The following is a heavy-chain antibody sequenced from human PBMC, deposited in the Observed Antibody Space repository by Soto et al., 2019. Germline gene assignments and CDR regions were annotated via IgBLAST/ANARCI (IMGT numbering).Heavy chain of an antibody. CDR2: IYYSGST. V-gene: IGHV4-30-4*01. J-gene: IGHJ5*02. CDR3: ARASSGYDLSNWFDP. Sequence: SETLSLTCTVSGGSICSGDYYWSWIRQPPGKGLEWIGYIYYSGSTYYNPSLKSRVTISVDTSKNQFSLKLSSVTAADTAVYYCARASSGYDLSNWFDPWGQGTLVTVSS. D-gene: IGHD5-12*01. CDR1: GGSICSGDYY.